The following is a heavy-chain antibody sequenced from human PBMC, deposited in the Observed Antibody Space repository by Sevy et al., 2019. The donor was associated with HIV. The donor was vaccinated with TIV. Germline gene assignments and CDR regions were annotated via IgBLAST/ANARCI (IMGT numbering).Heavy chain of an antibody. Sequence: GGSLRLSCAASGFTFSSSAMSWVRQAPGKGLEWVAVISYDGSNKYYADSVKGRFTISRDNSKNTLYLQMNSLRAEDTAVYYCARDLAYDSSGPFDYWGQGTLVTVSS. V-gene: IGHV3-30-3*01. CDR1: GFTFSSSA. CDR2: ISYDGSNK. CDR3: ARDLAYDSSGPFDY. J-gene: IGHJ4*02. D-gene: IGHD3-22*01.